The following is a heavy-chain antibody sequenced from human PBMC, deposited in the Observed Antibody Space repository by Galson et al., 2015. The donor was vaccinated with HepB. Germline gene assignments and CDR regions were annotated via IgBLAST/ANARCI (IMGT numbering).Heavy chain of an antibody. Sequence: SLRLSCAASGFTFSSYSMNWVRQAPGKGLEWVSSISSSSSYIYYADSVKGRFTISRDNAKNSLYLQMNSLRAEDTAVYYCARDQSSCSGVSCYDHPNYYYGMDVWGQGTTVTVSS. CDR3: ARDQSSCSGVSCYDHPNYYYGMDV. J-gene: IGHJ6*02. CDR1: GFTFSSYS. D-gene: IGHD2-15*01. CDR2: ISSSSSYI. V-gene: IGHV3-21*01.